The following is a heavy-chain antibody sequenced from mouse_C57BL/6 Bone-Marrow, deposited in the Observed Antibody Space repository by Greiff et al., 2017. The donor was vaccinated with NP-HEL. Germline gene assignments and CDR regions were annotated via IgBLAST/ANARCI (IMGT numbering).Heavy chain of an antibody. V-gene: IGHV1-55*01. J-gene: IGHJ3*01. CDR3: ARDDYEAWFAY. CDR1: GYTFTSYW. D-gene: IGHD2-4*01. Sequence: QVQLQQPGAELVKPGASVKMSCKASGYTFTSYWITWVKQRPGQGLEWIGDIYPGSGSTNYNEKFKSKATLTVDKSSSTAYMQLSSLTSEDSAVYYCARDDYEAWFAYWGQGTLVTVSA. CDR2: IYPGSGST.